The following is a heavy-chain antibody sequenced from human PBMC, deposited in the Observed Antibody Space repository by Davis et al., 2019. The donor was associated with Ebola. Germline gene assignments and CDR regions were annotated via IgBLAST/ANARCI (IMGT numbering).Heavy chain of an antibody. CDR3: AQEYCSNSGSYCTVFDH. V-gene: IGHV3-30*18. J-gene: IGHJ4*02. Sequence: GESLKISCAASGFTFTNYAMSWVRQAPGKGLEWVAGISYHGNYISYVDSVKGRFTISRDNSDNTLYLQMNNLRGDDTAVYYCAQEYCSNSGSYCTVFDHWGQGTLVTVSS. CDR2: ISYHGNYI. CDR1: GFTFTNYA. D-gene: IGHD3-10*01.